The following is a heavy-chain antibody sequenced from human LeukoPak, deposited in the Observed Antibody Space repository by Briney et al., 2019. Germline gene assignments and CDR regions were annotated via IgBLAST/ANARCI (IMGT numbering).Heavy chain of an antibody. CDR2: ISAYNGNT. CDR3: ARALPYSSSWYQEEEGYYFDY. D-gene: IGHD6-13*01. V-gene: IGHV1-18*01. CDR1: GYTFTSYG. J-gene: IGHJ4*02. Sequence: GASVKVSCKASGYTFTSYGISWVRQAPGQGLEWMGWISAYNGNTNYAQKLQGRVTMTTDTSTSTAYMELRSLRSDDTAVYYCARALPYSSSWYQEEEGYYFDYWGQGTLVTVSS.